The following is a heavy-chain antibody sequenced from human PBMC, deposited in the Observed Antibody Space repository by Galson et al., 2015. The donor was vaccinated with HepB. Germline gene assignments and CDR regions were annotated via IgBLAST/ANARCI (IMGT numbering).Heavy chain of an antibody. CDR3: ARDGGYCSGGSCYTINDYFDY. CDR1: GFTFSSYA. V-gene: IGHV3-30*04. J-gene: IGHJ4*02. Sequence: SLRLSCAASGFTFSSYAMHWVRQAPGKGLEWVAVISYDGSNKYYADSVKGRFTISRDNSKNTLYLQMNSLRAEDTAVYYCARDGGYCSGGSCYTINDYFDYWGQGTLVTVSS. CDR2: ISYDGSNK. D-gene: IGHD2-15*01.